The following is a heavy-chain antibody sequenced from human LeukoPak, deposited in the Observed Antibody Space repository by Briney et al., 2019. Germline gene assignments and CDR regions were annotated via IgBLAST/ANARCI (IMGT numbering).Heavy chain of an antibody. CDR3: ARGFVPAGMARYHYMDV. D-gene: IGHD2-2*01. CDR1: GGSISSSSYY. J-gene: IGHJ6*03. Sequence: SQTLSLTCTVSGGSISSSSYYWGWIRQPPGKGLEWIGSIYYSGSTYYNPSLKSRVTISVDTSKNQFSLKLSPVTAADTAVYYCARGFVPAGMARYHYMDVWGKGTTVTVSS. V-gene: IGHV4-39*07. CDR2: IYYSGST.